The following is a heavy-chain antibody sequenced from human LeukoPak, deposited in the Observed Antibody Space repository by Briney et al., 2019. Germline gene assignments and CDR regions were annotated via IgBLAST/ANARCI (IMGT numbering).Heavy chain of an antibody. Sequence: PGGSLRLSCSASGLTFRSQAMHWVSQAPRGGLVWVSRLKGDGSEASYADSVKSRFTISRDNAKNTLYLQTSSLRAEDTAVYYCARDGCTGPVTAYLDYWGQGAPVTVSS. CDR1: GLTFRSQA. J-gene: IGHJ4*02. CDR3: ARDGCTGPVTAYLDY. CDR2: LKGDGSEA. D-gene: IGHD2-8*02. V-gene: IGHV3-74*03.